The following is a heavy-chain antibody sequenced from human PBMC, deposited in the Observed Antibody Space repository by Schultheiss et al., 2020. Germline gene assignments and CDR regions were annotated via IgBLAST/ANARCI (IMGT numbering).Heavy chain of an antibody. D-gene: IGHD6-6*01. J-gene: IGHJ4*02. Sequence: SETLSLTCTVSGGSISSGGYYWSWIRQHPGKGLEWIGYIYYSGSTYYNPSLKSRVTISVDTSKNQFSLKLTSVTAADTAVYYCARHKSIAAPEEHRKRGFRFDYWGEGTL. CDR3: ARHKSIAAPEEHRKRGFRFDY. V-gene: IGHV4-31*03. CDR2: IYYSGST. CDR1: GGSISSGGYY.